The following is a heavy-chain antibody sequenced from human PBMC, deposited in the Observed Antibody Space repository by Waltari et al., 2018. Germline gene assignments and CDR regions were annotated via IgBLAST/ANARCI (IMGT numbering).Heavy chain of an antibody. CDR1: GYSISSGYY. Sequence: QVQLQESGPGLVKPSETLSLTCAVPGYSISSGYYWGWIRQPPGKGLEWIGSIYHSGSTYYNPSLKSRVTISVDTSKNQFSLKLSSVTAADTAVYYCARGSNWNYRGAFDIWGQGTMVTVSS. CDR3: ARGSNWNYRGAFDI. J-gene: IGHJ3*02. CDR2: IYHSGST. D-gene: IGHD1-7*01. V-gene: IGHV4-38-2*01.